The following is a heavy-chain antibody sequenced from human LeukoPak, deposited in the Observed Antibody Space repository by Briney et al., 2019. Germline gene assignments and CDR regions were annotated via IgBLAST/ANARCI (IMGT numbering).Heavy chain of an antibody. CDR2: ISGSGGST. Sequence: PGGSLRLSCAASGFTFSSYAMSWVRQAPGKGLEWVSAISGSGGSTYYADSVKGRFTISRDNSKNTLYLQMNSLRAEDTAVYYCAKEEPALCSGYYYDSSGYRSDYWGQGTLVTVSS. CDR3: AKEEPALCSGYYYDSSGYRSDY. D-gene: IGHD3-22*01. V-gene: IGHV3-23*01. J-gene: IGHJ4*02. CDR1: GFTFSSYA.